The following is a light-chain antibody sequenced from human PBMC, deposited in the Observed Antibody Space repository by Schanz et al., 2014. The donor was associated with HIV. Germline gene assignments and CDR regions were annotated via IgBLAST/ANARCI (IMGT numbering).Light chain of an antibody. CDR2: KAS. CDR1: QSISNW. CDR3: QQYDTYPYT. J-gene: IGKJ2*01. V-gene: IGKV1-5*03. Sequence: DIQMTQSPSTLSASVGDRVIITCRASQSISNWLAWYQQKSGKAPKLLIYKASNLESGVPSRFSGSGSGREFTLTISSLQPDDFATYYCQQYDTYPYTFGQGTTLDLK.